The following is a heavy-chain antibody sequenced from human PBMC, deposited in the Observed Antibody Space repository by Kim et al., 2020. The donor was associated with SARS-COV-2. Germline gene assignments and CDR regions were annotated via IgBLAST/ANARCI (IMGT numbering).Heavy chain of an antibody. CDR1: GGSISSSSYY. Sequence: SETLSLTCTVSGGSISSSSYYWGWIRQPPGKGLEWIGSIYYSGSTYYNPSLKSRVTISVDTSKNQFSLKLSSVTAADTAVYYCVREVVAASNWFDPWGQG. V-gene: IGHV4-39*07. CDR2: IYYSGST. CDR3: VREVVAASNWFDP. J-gene: IGHJ5*02. D-gene: IGHD6-19*01.